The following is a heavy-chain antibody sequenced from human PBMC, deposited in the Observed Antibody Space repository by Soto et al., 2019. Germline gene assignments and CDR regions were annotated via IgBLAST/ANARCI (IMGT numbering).Heavy chain of an antibody. V-gene: IGHV5-51*01. CDR1: GYHFRDYW. J-gene: IGHJ2*01. Sequence: GESLKISCQGSGYHFRDYWIGWVRQMPGKGLEWMGIIYPGDSDTKYSPSFQGHVTFSVDTSISTAFLHWNSLKASDTAIYYCAPEYYGVWSGSHPGSTYFDLWGRGPMVTVSS. D-gene: IGHD3-3*01. CDR3: APEYYGVWSGSHPGSTYFDL. CDR2: IYPGDSDT.